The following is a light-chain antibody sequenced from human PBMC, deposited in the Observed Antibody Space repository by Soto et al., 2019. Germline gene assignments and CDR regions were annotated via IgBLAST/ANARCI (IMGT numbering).Light chain of an antibody. J-gene: IGLJ1*01. Sequence: QSVLTQPASVSGSPGQSITISCTGTSSDVGGYSYVSWYQQHPGKAPKLMIYEVTNRPSGVSNRFSGSKSGNTASLTISGLQAEDEADYYCSSYISSSSSDVFGTGTKLTVL. CDR1: SSDVGGYSY. V-gene: IGLV2-14*01. CDR2: EVT. CDR3: SSYISSSSSDV.